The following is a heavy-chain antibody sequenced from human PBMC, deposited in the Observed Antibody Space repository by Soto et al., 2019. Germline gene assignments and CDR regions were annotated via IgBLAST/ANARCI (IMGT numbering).Heavy chain of an antibody. CDR2: ISAYNGNT. J-gene: IGHJ4*02. CDR3: ARDNWPPMVRGVILDY. CDR1: DYTFTSYG. Sequence: ASVKVSCKASDYTFTSYGISWVRQAPGQGLEWMGWISAYNGNTNYAQKLQGRVTMTTDTSTSTAYMELRSLRSDDTAVYYCARDNWPPMVRGVILDYWGQGTLVTVSS. V-gene: IGHV1-18*04. D-gene: IGHD3-10*01.